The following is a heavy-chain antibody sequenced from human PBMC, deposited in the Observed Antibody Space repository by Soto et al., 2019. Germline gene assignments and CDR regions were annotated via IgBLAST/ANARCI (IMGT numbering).Heavy chain of an antibody. CDR2: ISSSSSYI. J-gene: IGHJ6*02. Sequence: PGGSLRLSCAASGFTFSSYSMNWVRQAPGKGLEWVSSISSSSSYIYYADSVQGRFTISRDNAKNSLYLQMNSLRAEDTAVYYCARDIISSLGMDVWGQGTTVTVSS. CDR3: ARDIISSLGMDV. CDR1: GFTFSSYS. V-gene: IGHV3-21*01. D-gene: IGHD6-6*01.